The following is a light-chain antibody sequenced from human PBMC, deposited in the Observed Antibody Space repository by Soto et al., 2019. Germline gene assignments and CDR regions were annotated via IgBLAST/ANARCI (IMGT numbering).Light chain of an antibody. Sequence: QSVLTQPASVSGSPGQSITISCIGTSSDVGAYNYVSWYQQLPGKAPKLMIYEVSNRPSGISNRFSGSKSGNTASLTISGLQAEDEADYYCSSFAGSNNFPYVFGTGTKVTVL. J-gene: IGLJ1*01. CDR2: EVS. CDR1: SSDVGAYNY. CDR3: SSFAGSNNFPYV. V-gene: IGLV2-14*01.